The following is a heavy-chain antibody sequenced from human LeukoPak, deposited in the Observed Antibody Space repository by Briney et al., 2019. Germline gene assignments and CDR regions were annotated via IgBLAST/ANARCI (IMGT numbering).Heavy chain of an antibody. CDR3: AREDLHGGFDY. J-gene: IGHJ4*02. CDR1: GGTFSSYT. V-gene: IGHV1-69*04. CDR2: IIPILGIA. D-gene: IGHD3-16*01. Sequence: SVKVSCKASGGTFSSYTINWVRQAPGQGLEWMGRIIPILGIANYAQKFQGRVTITADKSTSTAYMELSSLRSEDTAVYYCAREDLHGGFDYWGQGTLVTVSS.